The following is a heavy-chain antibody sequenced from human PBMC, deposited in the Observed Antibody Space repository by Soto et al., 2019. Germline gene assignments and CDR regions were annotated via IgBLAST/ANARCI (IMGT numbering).Heavy chain of an antibody. CDR2: IYYSGST. CDR3: AGTNYDSSGYYLDY. Sequence: PSETLSLTCTVSGGSISSYYWSWIRQPPGKGLEWIGYIYYSGSTNYNPSLKSRVTISVDTSKNQFSLKLSSVTAADTAVYYCAGTNYDSSGYYLDYWGQGTLVTVSS. V-gene: IGHV4-59*01. D-gene: IGHD3-22*01. J-gene: IGHJ4*02. CDR1: GGSISSYY.